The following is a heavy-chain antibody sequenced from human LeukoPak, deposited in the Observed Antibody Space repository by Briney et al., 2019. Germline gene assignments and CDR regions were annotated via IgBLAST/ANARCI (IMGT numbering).Heavy chain of an antibody. V-gene: IGHV3-48*01. CDR3: AKDQRGAVVVITTEASYFDY. CDR1: GFTFSTYS. Sequence: GGSLRLSCAASGFTFSTYSMIWVRQAPGKGLEWLSYISGDSNTIYYADSVKGRFTISRDNAKNSLYLQLNSLRAEDTAVYYCAKDQRGAVVVITTEASYFDYWGQGTLVTVSS. CDR2: ISGDSNTI. D-gene: IGHD3-22*01. J-gene: IGHJ4*02.